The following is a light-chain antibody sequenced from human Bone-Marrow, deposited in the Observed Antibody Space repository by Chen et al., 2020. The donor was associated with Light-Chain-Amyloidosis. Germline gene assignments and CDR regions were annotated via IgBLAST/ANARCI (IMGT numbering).Light chain of an antibody. CDR1: SGDLGGYDF. CDR3: CSFAGNDNGV. V-gene: IGLV2-8*01. Sequence: QSALTHPPSASGSLGQSVTISCAGTSGDLGGYDFVSWYQQHPGKAPKLMIHEGTKRPSGVPSRFSGYRSGNTASLTVSVLEAEEEADYYCCSFAGNDNGVFGGGTKQTVL. J-gene: IGLJ3*02. CDR2: EGT.